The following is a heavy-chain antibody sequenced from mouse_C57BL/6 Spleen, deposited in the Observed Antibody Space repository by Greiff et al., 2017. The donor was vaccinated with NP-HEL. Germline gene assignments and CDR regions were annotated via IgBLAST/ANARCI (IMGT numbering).Heavy chain of an antibody. D-gene: IGHD2-3*01. Sequence: VQLQQSGPELVKPGASVKMSCKASGYTFTDSNMHWVKPSHGKSLEWIGYINPNNGGTSYNQKFKGKATLTVTKSSSTAYMELRSLTAEDSAVYYCARYDGYSYYAMDYWGQGTSVTVSS. CDR2: INPNNGGT. J-gene: IGHJ4*01. CDR1: GYTFTDSN. CDR3: ARYDGYSYYAMDY. V-gene: IGHV1-22*01.